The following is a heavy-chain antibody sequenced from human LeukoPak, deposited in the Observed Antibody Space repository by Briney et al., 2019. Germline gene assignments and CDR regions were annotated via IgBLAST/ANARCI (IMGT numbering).Heavy chain of an antibody. D-gene: IGHD6-19*01. V-gene: IGHV3-21*01. CDR3: ARGGSGWYSDAFDI. CDR2: ISSSSSYI. CDR1: GFTFSSYS. Sequence: GGSLRLSCAASGFTFSSYSMNWVRQAPGKGLEWVSSISSSSSYIYYADSVKGRFTTSRDNAKNSLYLQMNSLRAEDTAVYYCARGGSGWYSDAFDIWGQGTMVTVSS. J-gene: IGHJ3*02.